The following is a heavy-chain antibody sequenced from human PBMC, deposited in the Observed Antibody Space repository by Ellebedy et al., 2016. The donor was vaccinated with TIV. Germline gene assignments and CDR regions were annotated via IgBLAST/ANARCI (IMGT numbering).Heavy chain of an antibody. J-gene: IGHJ4*02. CDR1: GFTLTNSA. CDR3: AALPTY. CDR2: IAVGGDKT. V-gene: IGHV1-58*02. Sequence: AASVKVSCKASGFTLTNSAIQWVRQARGHRPEWVGWIAVGGDKTHYAQTFQARVTITRAMSTSTAYMELSSLRSDDTAIYYCAALPTYWGQGTLVTVSS.